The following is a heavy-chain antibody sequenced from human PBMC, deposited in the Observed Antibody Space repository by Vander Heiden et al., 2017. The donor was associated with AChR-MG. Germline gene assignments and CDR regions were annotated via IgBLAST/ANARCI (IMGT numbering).Heavy chain of an antibody. J-gene: IGHJ6*03. Sequence: QVQLVQSGAEVKKPGSSVKVSCKASGGTFSSYAISWVRQAPGQGLEWMGGIIPIFGTANYAQKFQGRVTITADESTSTAYMELSSLRSEDTAVYYCARDGQLAGDYYYYYYMDVWGKGTTVTVSS. CDR1: GGTFSSYA. CDR2: IIPIFGTA. V-gene: IGHV1-69*01. D-gene: IGHD6-6*01. CDR3: ARDGQLAGDYYYYYYMDV.